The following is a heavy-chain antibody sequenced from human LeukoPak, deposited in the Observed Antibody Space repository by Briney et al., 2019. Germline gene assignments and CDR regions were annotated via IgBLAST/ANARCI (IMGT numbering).Heavy chain of an antibody. J-gene: IGHJ4*02. D-gene: IGHD2-2*01. V-gene: IGHV4-59*08. Sequence: PSETLSLTYTVSGGSISSYYWSWIRQPPGKGLEWIGYIYYSGSTNYNPSLKSRVTISVDTSKNQFSLKLSSVTAADTAVYYCARQSGSYCSSTSCYAPWDYWGQGTLVTVSS. CDR1: GGSISSYY. CDR2: IYYSGST. CDR3: ARQSGSYCSSTSCYAPWDY.